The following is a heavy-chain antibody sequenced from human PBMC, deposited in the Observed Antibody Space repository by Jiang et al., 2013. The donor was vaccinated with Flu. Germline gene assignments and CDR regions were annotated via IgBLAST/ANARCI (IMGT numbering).Heavy chain of an antibody. Sequence: LLKPSETLSLTCAVYGGSFSGYYWSWIRQPPGKGLEWIGEINHSGSTNYNPSLKSRVTISVDTSKNQFSLKLSSVTAADTAVYYCARRVGQVLRYFDWYFDYWGQGTLVTVSS. D-gene: IGHD3-9*01. CDR2: INHSGST. CDR1: GGSFSGYY. CDR3: ARRVGQVLRYFDWYFDY. J-gene: IGHJ4*02. V-gene: IGHV4-34*01.